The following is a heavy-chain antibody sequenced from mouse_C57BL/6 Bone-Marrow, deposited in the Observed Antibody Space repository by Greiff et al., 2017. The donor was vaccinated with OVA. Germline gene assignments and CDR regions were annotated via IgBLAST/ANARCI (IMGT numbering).Heavy chain of an antibody. CDR3: ARGYYGSSSWYFDV. J-gene: IGHJ1*03. CDR1: GYTFTSYW. D-gene: IGHD1-1*01. Sequence: VQLQQPGAELVMPGASVKLSCKASGYTFTSYWMHWVKQRPGQGLEWIGEIDPSDSYTIYNQKFKGKSTLTVDKSSSTAYMQLSSLTSEDSAVYYCARGYYGSSSWYFDVWGTGTTVTVSS. CDR2: IDPSDSYT. V-gene: IGHV1-69*01.